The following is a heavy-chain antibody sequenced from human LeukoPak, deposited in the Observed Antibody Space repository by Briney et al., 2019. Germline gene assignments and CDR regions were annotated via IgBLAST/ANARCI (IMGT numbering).Heavy chain of an antibody. V-gene: IGHV1-2*02. D-gene: IGHD2-2*01. J-gene: IGHJ3*02. CDR2: INPNSGGT. CDR1: GYTFSDYY. Sequence: ASVKVSCKAFGYTFSDYYMHWVRQTPGQGLEWMGWINPNSGGTNYAQKFQGRVTMTRDTSISTAYMELSRLRSDDTAVYYCALGYCSSTSCPKRDDDAFDIWGQGTMVTVSS. CDR3: ALGYCSSTSCPKRDDDAFDI.